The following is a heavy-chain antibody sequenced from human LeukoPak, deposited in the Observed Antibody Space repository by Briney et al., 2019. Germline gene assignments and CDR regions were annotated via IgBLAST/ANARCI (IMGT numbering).Heavy chain of an antibody. CDR1: GFTVSSNY. D-gene: IGHD3-3*01. CDR3: ARDRGYYDFWSGYQTPDY. V-gene: IGHV3-21*01. Sequence: GGSLRLSCVASGFTVSSNYMSWVRQAPGKGLEWVSSISSSSSYIYYADSVKGRFTISRDNAKNSLYLQMNSLRAEDTAVYYCARDRGYYDFWSGYQTPDYWGQGTLVTVSS. CDR2: ISSSSSYI. J-gene: IGHJ4*02.